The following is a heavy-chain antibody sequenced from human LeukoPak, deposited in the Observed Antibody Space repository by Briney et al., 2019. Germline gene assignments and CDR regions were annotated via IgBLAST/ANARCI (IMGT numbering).Heavy chain of an antibody. CDR2: IYTSGST. Sequence: SETLSLTCTVCGGSISSYYWSWIRQPAGKGLEWIGRIYTSGSTNYNPSLKSRVTMSVDTSKNQFSLKLSSVTAADTAVYYCARDSNTVTDVFYYYYGMDVWGQGTTVTVSS. V-gene: IGHV4-4*07. J-gene: IGHJ6*02. D-gene: IGHD4-17*01. CDR3: ARDSNTVTDVFYYYYGMDV. CDR1: GGSISSYY.